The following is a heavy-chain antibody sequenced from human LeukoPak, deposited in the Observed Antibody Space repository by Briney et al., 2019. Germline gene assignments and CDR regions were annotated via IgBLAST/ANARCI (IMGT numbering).Heavy chain of an antibody. Sequence: GESLKISCKGSGYSFTSYWIGWVRQMPGKGLEWMGIIYPGDSDTRYSPSFQGQVTISADKSISTAYLQWSSLKASDTAMYYCARQVYDSSGYEYSWFDPWGQGTLVTVSS. CDR2: IYPGDSDT. CDR3: ARQVYDSSGYEYSWFDP. CDR1: GYSFTSYW. D-gene: IGHD3-22*01. V-gene: IGHV5-51*01. J-gene: IGHJ5*02.